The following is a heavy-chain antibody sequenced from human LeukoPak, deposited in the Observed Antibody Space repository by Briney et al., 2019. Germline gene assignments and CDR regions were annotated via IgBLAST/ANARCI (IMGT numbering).Heavy chain of an antibody. CDR2: IYYRGST. CDR3: TRRGGLATTHDAFDT. J-gene: IGHJ3*02. CDR1: GGSISSNNYY. D-gene: IGHD5-24*01. V-gene: IGHV4-39*01. Sequence: SETLSLTCTVSGGSISSNNYYWGWIRQPPGKGLEWIGSIYYRGSTYYNPSLKSRVTIYIDTSRNQFSLKLSSVTAADTAVYYCTRRGGLATTHDAFDTWGQGTMVTVSS.